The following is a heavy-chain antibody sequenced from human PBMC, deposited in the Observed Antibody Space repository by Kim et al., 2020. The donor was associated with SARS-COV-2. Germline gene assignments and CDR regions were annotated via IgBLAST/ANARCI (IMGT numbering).Heavy chain of an antibody. D-gene: IGHD7-27*01. CDR3: ARERNLGMAREQPIDY. CDR1: GFTFSSYE. Sequence: GGSLRLSCAASGFTFSSYEMNWVRQAPGKGLEWVSYISSSGSTIYYADSVKGRFTISRDNAKNSLYLQMNSLRAEDTAVYYCARERNLGMAREQPIDYWGQGTLVTVSS. V-gene: IGHV3-48*03. CDR2: ISSSGSTI. J-gene: IGHJ4*02.